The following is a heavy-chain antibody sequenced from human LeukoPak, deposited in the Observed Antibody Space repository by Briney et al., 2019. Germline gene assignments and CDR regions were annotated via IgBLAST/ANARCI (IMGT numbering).Heavy chain of an antibody. CDR2: ISYDGSNK. Sequence: PGRSLRLSGAASGFTFSSYAMHWVRQAPGKGLEWVAVISYDGSNKYYADSVKGRFTISRDNSKNTLYLQMNSLRAEDTAVYYCARDTTQYYYDSSGYSSYFDYWGQGTLVTVSS. J-gene: IGHJ4*02. V-gene: IGHV3-30-3*01. CDR1: GFTFSSYA. CDR3: ARDTTQYYYDSSGYSSYFDY. D-gene: IGHD3-22*01.